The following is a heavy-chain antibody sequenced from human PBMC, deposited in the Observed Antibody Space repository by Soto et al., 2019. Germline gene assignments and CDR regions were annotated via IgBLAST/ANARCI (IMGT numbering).Heavy chain of an antibody. J-gene: IGHJ5*02. D-gene: IGHD3-10*01. CDR3: AGRSSLASVQVYFGEISNYNWFDP. CDR2: IYHSGST. Sequence: SETLSLTCTVSNGSISSAIYYWGWIRQPPGKGLEWIGSIYHSGSTYYNPSLQGRDTISVDTSKNQFSLKLSSVTAADTAVYFCAGRSSLASVQVYFGEISNYNWFDPWGQGTLVTVSS. V-gene: IGHV4-39*01. CDR1: NGSISSAIYY.